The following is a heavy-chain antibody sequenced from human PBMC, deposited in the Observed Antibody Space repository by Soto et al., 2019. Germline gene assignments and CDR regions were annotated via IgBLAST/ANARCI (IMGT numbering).Heavy chain of an antibody. V-gene: IGHV3-23*01. J-gene: IGHJ4*02. CDR2: ISGTGYNT. CDR1: GFTFSNYV. CDR3: TKSYFIWGKNSHYFFAY. D-gene: IGHD3-16*01. Sequence: VQLLESGGGLVQPGGSLRLSCAASGFTFSNYVMTWVRQAPGEGLEWVSAISGTGYNTFYADSVKGRFTISRDNSKNTVYLQMNSLTAEDAAVYYWTKSYFIWGKNSHYFFAYWGQGSLVTVSS.